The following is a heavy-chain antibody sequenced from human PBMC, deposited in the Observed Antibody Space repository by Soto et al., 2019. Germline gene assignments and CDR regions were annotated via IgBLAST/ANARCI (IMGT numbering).Heavy chain of an antibody. Sequence: QVQLVQSGAEVKKPGASVKVSCKASGYTFTGYYMHWVRQAPGQGLEWMGWINPNSGGTNYAQKLQGWVTITGDTSITTAKRERSRLRSDDTAVNYCARGRVITWSDYWGQGPLVTVSS. CDR2: INPNSGGT. CDR3: ARGRVITWSDY. D-gene: IGHD3-22*01. CDR1: GYTFTGYY. V-gene: IGHV1-2*04. J-gene: IGHJ4*02.